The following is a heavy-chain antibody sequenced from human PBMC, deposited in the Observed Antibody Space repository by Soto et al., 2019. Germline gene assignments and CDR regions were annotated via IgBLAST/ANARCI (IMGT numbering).Heavy chain of an antibody. CDR2: IWFDGSNT. CDR3: ARVHYGSGSYYFDF. J-gene: IGHJ4*02. CDR1: GFTFSSYG. D-gene: IGHD3-10*01. V-gene: IGHV3-33*01. Sequence: GGSLRLSCAASGFTFSSYGMHWVRQAPGMGLEWVAVIWFDGSNTNYAHSVKGRFTISRDNSKNTVFLQMNSLRAEDTAVYYCARVHYGSGSYYFDFWGQGT.